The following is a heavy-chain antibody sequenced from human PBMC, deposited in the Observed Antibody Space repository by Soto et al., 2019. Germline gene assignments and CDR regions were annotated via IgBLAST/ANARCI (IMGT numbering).Heavy chain of an antibody. D-gene: IGHD3-3*01. CDR1: GFTFSSYG. V-gene: IGHV3-30*18. CDR2: ISYDGSNK. J-gene: IGHJ6*02. CDR3: VKEKTNDFPMGRMDV. Sequence: GGSLRLSCAASGFTFSSYGMHWVRQAPGKGLEWVAVISYDGSNKYYADSVKGRFTISRDNSKNTLYLQMNSLRAEDTAVYYCVKEKTNDFPMGRMDVWGQGTTVTVSS.